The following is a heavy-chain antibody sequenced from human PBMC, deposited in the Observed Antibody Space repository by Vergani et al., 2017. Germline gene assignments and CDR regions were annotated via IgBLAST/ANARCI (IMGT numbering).Heavy chain of an antibody. CDR1: GFSFSSFG. CDR2: IHYDGSHE. CDR3: GRDLSSGSMTFYRGSGYESKWALDY. J-gene: IGHJ4*02. V-gene: IGHV3-33*01. Sequence: QVQLVESGGGVVQPGRSLRLSCAASGFSFSSFGFHWVRQAPGKGLEWVAFIHYDGSHEYYIDSVKGRFTISRDNSKNTLILQMNGLRAEDTAVYYCGRDLSSGSMTFYRGSGYESKWALDYWGQGTLVTVSS. D-gene: IGHD3-22*01.